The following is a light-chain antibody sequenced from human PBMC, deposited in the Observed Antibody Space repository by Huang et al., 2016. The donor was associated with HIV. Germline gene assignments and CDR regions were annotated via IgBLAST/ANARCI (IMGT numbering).Light chain of an antibody. J-gene: IGKJ3*01. V-gene: IGKV1-9*01. CDR2: AAS. Sequence: QLTQSPSSLSASVGDRVTITCRASQDIISYLAWYQQKPGKAPKPLIYAASTLESGVPSRFSGSGSGTDFTLTINNLQPEDFATYYCLQLNTYPGTFGPGTNVDV. CDR1: QDIISY. CDR3: LQLNTYPGT.